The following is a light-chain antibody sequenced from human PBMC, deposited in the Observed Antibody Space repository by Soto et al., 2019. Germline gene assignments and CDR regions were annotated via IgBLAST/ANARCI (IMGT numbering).Light chain of an antibody. CDR2: RAS. J-gene: IGKJ1*01. V-gene: IGKV1-5*03. CDR1: QSVSNW. CDR3: QQYNSYSVT. Sequence: DIQMTQSPSTLSASVGDRVTITCRASQSVSNWLAWYQQKPGKAPNLLIYRASNLESGVPSRFSGSGSGTEFTLTISSLQPDHLATYYCQQYNSYSVTFGQGTKVEIK.